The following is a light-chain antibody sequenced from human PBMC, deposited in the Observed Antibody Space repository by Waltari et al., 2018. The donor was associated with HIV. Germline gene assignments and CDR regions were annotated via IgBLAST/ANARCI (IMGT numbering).Light chain of an antibody. V-gene: IGLV2-23*01. CDR2: EGN. CDR1: SSVVATYRL. CDR3: SSYTSFSTVL. Sequence: QSALTQPASVSGSPGQSITLSCTGTSSVVATYRLVSWYQHHPGKAPKLMIYEGNKRPSGVSNRFSGSKSGNTASLTISGLQAEDEADYYCSSYTSFSTVLFGGGTKLTVL. J-gene: IGLJ2*01.